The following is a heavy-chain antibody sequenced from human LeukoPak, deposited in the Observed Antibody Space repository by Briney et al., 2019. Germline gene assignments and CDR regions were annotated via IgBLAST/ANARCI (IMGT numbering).Heavy chain of an antibody. D-gene: IGHD3-10*01. CDR2: IWYDGSTK. Sequence: GRSLRLSCAASGFTFSGYGMHWVRQAPGKGLEWLALIWYDGSTKYYADSVQGRFTISRDNSKNTLYLQMNSLGAEDTAVYYCARDQSMVRGVIPDYWGQGTLVTVSS. J-gene: IGHJ4*02. V-gene: IGHV3-33*01. CDR1: GFTFSGYG. CDR3: ARDQSMVRGVIPDY.